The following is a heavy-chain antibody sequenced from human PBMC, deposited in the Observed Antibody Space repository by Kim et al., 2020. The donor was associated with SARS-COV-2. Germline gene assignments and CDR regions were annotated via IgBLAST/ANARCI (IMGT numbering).Heavy chain of an antibody. V-gene: IGHV4-34*01. CDR1: GGSFSGYY. CDR3: ARVKSGSWYNYNWFDP. Sequence: SETLSLTCAVYGGSFSGYYWSWIRQPPGKGLEWIGEINHSGSTNYNPSLKSRVTISVDTSKNQFSLKLSSVTAADTAVYYCARVKSGSWYNYNWFDPWGQGTLVTVSS. J-gene: IGHJ5*02. D-gene: IGHD6-13*01. CDR2: INHSGST.